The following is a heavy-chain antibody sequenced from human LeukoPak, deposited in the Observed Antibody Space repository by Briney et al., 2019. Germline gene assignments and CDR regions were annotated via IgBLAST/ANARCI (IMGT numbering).Heavy chain of an antibody. CDR1: GFTVSSNY. V-gene: IGHV3-66*02. D-gene: IGHD5-18*01. CDR2: IYSGGST. Sequence: QPGGSLRLSRAASGFTVSSNYISWVRQAPGKGLEWVSVIYSGGSTYYADSVKGRFTISRDNSKNTLYLQMNSLRAEDTAVYYCARRPYSSAFDIWGQGTMVTVSS. CDR3: ARRPYSSAFDI. J-gene: IGHJ3*02.